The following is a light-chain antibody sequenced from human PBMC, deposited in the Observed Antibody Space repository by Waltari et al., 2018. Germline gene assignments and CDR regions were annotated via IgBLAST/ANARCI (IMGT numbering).Light chain of an antibody. CDR2: ENK. CDR3: GAWDSSLRIGV. CDR1: RSNIENNY. Sequence: QSVLTQPPSVSAAPGQKVTIPCSGSRSNIENNYVSWYQLLPGTAPKLLIDENKMRPPGIPDRLSGAKSGTSATLDITGLQTGDEANYYCGAWDSSLRIGVFGGGTKVTVL. J-gene: IGLJ3*02. V-gene: IGLV1-51*02.